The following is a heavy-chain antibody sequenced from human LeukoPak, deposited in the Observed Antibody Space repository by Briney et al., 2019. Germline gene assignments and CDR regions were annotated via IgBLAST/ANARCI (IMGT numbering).Heavy chain of an antibody. CDR2: ISGSGGST. CDR1: GFTFSSYA. V-gene: IGHV3-23*01. J-gene: IGHJ4*02. Sequence: GGSLRLSCAASGFTFSSYAMSWVRQAPGKGLEWVSAISGSGGSTYYADSVKGRFTISRDNSKNTLYLQMNSLRAEDTAVYYCAREHSSGWYTRIDYWGQGTLVTVSS. D-gene: IGHD6-19*01. CDR3: AREHSSGWYTRIDY.